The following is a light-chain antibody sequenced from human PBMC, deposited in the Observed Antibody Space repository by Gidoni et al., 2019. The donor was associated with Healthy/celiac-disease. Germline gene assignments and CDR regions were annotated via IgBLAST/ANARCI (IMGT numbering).Light chain of an antibody. CDR2: DVS. CDR3: SSYTSSSTLV. J-gene: IGLJ3*02. V-gene: IGLV2-14*03. Sequence: QSALTQPASVSGSPGQSITISCTGTSSDVGGYNFVSWYQQHPGKAPKLMIYDVSNRPSGVSKRFSGSKAGNTASLTISGLQAEDEAEYYCSSYTSSSTLVFGGGTKLTVI. CDR1: SSDVGGYNF.